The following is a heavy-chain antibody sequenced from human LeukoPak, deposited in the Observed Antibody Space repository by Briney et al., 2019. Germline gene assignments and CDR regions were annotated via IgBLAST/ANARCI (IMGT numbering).Heavy chain of an antibody. V-gene: IGHV3-66*02. CDR2: IYSGGST. CDR3: ARDRVGAIDY. J-gene: IGHJ4*02. D-gene: IGHD1-26*01. CDR1: GFTVSSNY. Sequence: GGSLRLSCAASGFTVSSNYMSWVRQAPGKGLEWVSVIYSGGSTYYADSAKGRFTISRDNSKNTLYLQMNSLRAEDTAVYYCARDRVGAIDYWGQGTLVTVSS.